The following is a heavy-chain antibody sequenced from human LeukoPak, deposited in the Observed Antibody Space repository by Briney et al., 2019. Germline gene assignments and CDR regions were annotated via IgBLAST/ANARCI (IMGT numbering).Heavy chain of an antibody. Sequence: GGSLRLSCAASGFTFSSYGMHWVRQAPGKGLGWVAFIRYDGSNKYYADSVKGRFTISRDNSKNTLYLQMNSLRAEDTAVYYCAKEARLAAAGTNWFDPWGQGTLVTVSS. J-gene: IGHJ5*02. CDR1: GFTFSSYG. CDR3: AKEARLAAAGTNWFDP. CDR2: IRYDGSNK. V-gene: IGHV3-30*02. D-gene: IGHD6-13*01.